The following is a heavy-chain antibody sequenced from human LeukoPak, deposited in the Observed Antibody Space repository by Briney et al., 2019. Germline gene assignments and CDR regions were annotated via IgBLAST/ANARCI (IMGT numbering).Heavy chain of an antibody. D-gene: IGHD2-15*01. CDR1: GYTFTSYY. CDR3: ARVDCSGGSCFYGMDV. V-gene: IGHV1-46*01. CDR2: INPSGGST. Sequence: ASVKVSCKASGYTFTSYYMHWVRQTPGQGLEWMGIINPSGGSTSYAQKFQGRVTMTRDTSTSTVYMELSSLRSEDTAVYYCARVDCSGGSCFYGMDVWGQGTTVTVSS. J-gene: IGHJ6*02.